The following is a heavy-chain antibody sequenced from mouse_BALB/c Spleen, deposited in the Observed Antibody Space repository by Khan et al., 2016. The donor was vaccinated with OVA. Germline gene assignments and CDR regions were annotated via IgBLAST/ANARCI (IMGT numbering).Heavy chain of an antibody. D-gene: IGHD1-2*01. CDR2: INTYTGEP. CDR1: GYTFTNYG. Sequence: QIQLVQSGPELKKPGETVKISCKASGYTFTNYGMNWVKQAPGKGLKWMGWINTYTGEPTYADDFKGRFAFSLETSASTAYLQINNLKNEDTAKYFCAREVGYHYAMDYWGQGTSVTVSS. J-gene: IGHJ4*01. V-gene: IGHV9-3-1*01. CDR3: AREVGYHYAMDY.